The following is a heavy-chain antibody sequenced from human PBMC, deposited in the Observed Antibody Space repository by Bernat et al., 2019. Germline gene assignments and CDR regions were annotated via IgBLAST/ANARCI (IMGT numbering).Heavy chain of an antibody. CDR1: GFTFSTYG. D-gene: IGHD3-22*01. Sequence: QVQLVESGGGVVQPGRSLRLSCAASGFTFSTYGMHWVRQAPGKGLEWVAVISYDGSNKYYANAMKGRFTNSRDNAYNTLFQQMSSLAAEDTAVYYCTKGTNHYYDSSGYMYYFDYWGQGALVTVSS. J-gene: IGHJ4*02. CDR2: ISYDGSNK. V-gene: IGHV3-30*18. CDR3: TKGTNHYYDSSGYMYYFDY.